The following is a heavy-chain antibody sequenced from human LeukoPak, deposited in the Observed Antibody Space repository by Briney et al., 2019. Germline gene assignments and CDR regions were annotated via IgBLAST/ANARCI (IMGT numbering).Heavy chain of an antibody. CDR1: GFTFSSYE. J-gene: IGHJ4*02. D-gene: IGHD3-22*01. CDR2: ISSSGSAI. V-gene: IGHV3-48*03. CDR3: AKGGYFYDSSDAY. Sequence: GGSLRLSCAASGFTFSSYEMNWVRQAPREGLEWLSYISSSGSAIYYADSVEGRFTISRDNAKNSLYLQMNSLRAEDTAVYYCAKGGYFYDSSDAYWGQGTLVTVSS.